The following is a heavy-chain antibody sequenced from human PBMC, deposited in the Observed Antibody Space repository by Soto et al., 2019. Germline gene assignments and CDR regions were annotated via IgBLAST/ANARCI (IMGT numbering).Heavy chain of an antibody. J-gene: IGHJ4*02. Sequence: EVQLLESGGGLVQPGGSLRLSCAASGFTFSRNAMSWVRQAPGKGLEWVSAISGSGGTTYYADSVKGRFTISRDNSKNTLYLQMNSVRAEDTAVYYCARGYDSWSGFPDYWGQGTLVTVSS. D-gene: IGHD3-3*01. V-gene: IGHV3-23*01. CDR2: ISGSGGTT. CDR3: ARGYDSWSGFPDY. CDR1: GFTFSRNA.